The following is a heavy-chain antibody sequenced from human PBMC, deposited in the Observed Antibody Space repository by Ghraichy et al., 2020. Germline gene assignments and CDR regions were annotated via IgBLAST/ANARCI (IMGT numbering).Heavy chain of an antibody. CDR3: ATDGPHRDIDY. J-gene: IGHJ4*02. CDR1: GFTFSRYG. D-gene: IGHD5-24*01. CDR2: TSSDESNK. Sequence: LSLTCAASGFTFSRYGMHWVRQAPGKGLEWVAFTSSDESNKHYGDSVKGRFTISRDNSKNTLFLQMNSLRAEDSAVYYCATDGPHRDIDYWGQGTLVTVAS. V-gene: IGHV3-33*01.